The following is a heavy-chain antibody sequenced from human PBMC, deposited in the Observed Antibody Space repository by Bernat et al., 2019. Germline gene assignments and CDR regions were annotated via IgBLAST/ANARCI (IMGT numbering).Heavy chain of an antibody. J-gene: IGHJ3*02. Sequence: QVQLVQSGAEVKKPGSSVKVSCKASGGTFSSYAISWVRQAPGQGLEWMGGIIPIFGTANYAQKFQGRVTITADESTSTAYMELSSLRAEDTAVYYCAILETAFCSGGSCYAFDIWGQGTMVTVSS. CDR2: IIPIFGTA. D-gene: IGHD2-15*01. CDR3: AILETAFCSGGSCYAFDI. CDR1: GGTFSSYA. V-gene: IGHV1-69*01.